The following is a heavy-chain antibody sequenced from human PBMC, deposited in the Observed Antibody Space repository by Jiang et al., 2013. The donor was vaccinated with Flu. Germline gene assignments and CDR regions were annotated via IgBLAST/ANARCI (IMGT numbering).Heavy chain of an antibody. V-gene: IGHV3-20*04. CDR3: ARSTLYHYDSSGYRDFDY. D-gene: IGHD3-22*01. J-gene: IGHJ4*02. Sequence: VQLLESGGGVVRPGGSLRLSCAASGFTFDNYGMSWVRQAPGKGLEWVSGINWNGASTGYAASVKGRFTISRDNAKNSLYLQMNSLGAEDTALYYCARSTLYHYDSSGYRDFDYWGQGTLVTVSS. CDR2: INWNGAST. CDR1: GFTFDNYG.